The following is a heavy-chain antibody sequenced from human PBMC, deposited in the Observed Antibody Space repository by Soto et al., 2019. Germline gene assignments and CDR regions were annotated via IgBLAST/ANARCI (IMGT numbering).Heavy chain of an antibody. D-gene: IGHD6-13*01. CDR1: GYTFTSYD. V-gene: IGHV1-8*01. CDR2: MNPNSGNT. J-gene: IGHJ6*02. CDR3: ARGGDSSPYYYYYYGMDV. Sequence: ASVKVSCKASGYTFTSYDINWVRQATGQGLEWMGWMNPNSGNTGYAQKFQGRVAMTRNTSISTAYMELSSLRSEDTAVYYCARGGDSSPYYYYYYGMDVWGQGTTVTVSS.